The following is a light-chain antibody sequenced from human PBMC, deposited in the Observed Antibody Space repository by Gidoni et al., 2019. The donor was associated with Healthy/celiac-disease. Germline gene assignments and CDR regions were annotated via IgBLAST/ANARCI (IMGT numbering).Light chain of an antibody. CDR1: QSLLHSNGYNY. Sequence: DIVMTQSPLSLPVTPGEPASISCRSSQSLLHSNGYNYLDWYLQKPGQSPQLLIYLGSNRASGVPDRFSGSGSGTDFTLKISRVEAEDVGVSYCMQAPQTLTFGGGTKVEIK. V-gene: IGKV2-28*01. J-gene: IGKJ4*01. CDR3: MQAPQTLT. CDR2: LGS.